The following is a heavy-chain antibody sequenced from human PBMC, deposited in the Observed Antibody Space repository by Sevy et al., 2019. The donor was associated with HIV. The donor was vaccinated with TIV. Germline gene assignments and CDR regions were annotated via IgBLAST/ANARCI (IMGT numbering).Heavy chain of an antibody. Sequence: GGSLRLSCAASGFTFSSYEMNWVRQAPGKGLEWVSYISSSGSTIYYADSVKGRFTISRDNAKNSLYLQMNSLRAEDTAVYYCARNQEYCSSTSCYFRGLAAFDIWGQGTMVTVSS. CDR1: GFTFSSYE. V-gene: IGHV3-48*03. CDR2: ISSSGSTI. J-gene: IGHJ3*02. D-gene: IGHD2-2*01. CDR3: ARNQEYCSSTSCYFRGLAAFDI.